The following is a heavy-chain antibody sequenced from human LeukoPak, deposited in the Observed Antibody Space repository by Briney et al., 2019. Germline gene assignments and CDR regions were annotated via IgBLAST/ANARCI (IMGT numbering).Heavy chain of an antibody. D-gene: IGHD6-13*01. J-gene: IGHJ4*02. CDR2: IYYSGST. V-gene: IGHV4-31*03. CDR1: GGSISSGGYY. Sequence: SETLSLTCTVSGGSISSGGYYWSWIRQHPGKGLEWMGYIYYSGSTYYNPSLKSRVTISVDTSKNQFSLKLSSVTAADTAVYYCARGRGPSSWYSYFDYWGQGTLVTVSS. CDR3: ARGRGPSSWYSYFDY.